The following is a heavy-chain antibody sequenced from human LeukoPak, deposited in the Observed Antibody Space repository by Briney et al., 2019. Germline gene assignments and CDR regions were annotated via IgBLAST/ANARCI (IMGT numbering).Heavy chain of an antibody. CDR1: GYTLTELS. CDR3: ATDSGGYYYYNGMDV. CDR2: FDPEDGET. D-gene: IGHD3-10*01. V-gene: IGHV1-24*01. J-gene: IGHJ6*02. Sequence: ASVKVSCKVSGYTLTELSMHWVRQAPGKGLEWMGGFDPEDGETIYAQKFQGRVTMTEDTSTDTAYMELSSLRSEDTAVYYCATDSGGYYYYNGMDVWGQGTTVTVSS.